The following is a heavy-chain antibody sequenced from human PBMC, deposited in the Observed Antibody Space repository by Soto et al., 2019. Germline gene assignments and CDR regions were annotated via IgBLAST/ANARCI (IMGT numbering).Heavy chain of an antibody. Sequence: SETLSLTCTVSGGSISSYYWSWIRQPPGKGLEWIGYIYYSGSTNYNPSLKSRVTISVDTSKNQFSLKLSSVTAADTAVYYCARVYSSGWVYWYFDLWGRGTLVTVSS. V-gene: IGHV4-59*08. CDR2: IYYSGST. J-gene: IGHJ2*01. CDR3: ARVYSSGWVYWYFDL. D-gene: IGHD6-19*01. CDR1: GGSISSYY.